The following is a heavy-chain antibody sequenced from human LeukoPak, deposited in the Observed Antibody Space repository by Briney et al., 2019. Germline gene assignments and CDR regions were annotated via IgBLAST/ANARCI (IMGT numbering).Heavy chain of an antibody. V-gene: IGHV1-2*02. CDR2: INPNSGGT. CDR3: ARARKYYCDSSGQENWFDP. CDR1: GYTFTAYY. J-gene: IGHJ5*02. Sequence: GASVKVSCKASGYTFTAYYIHWVRQAPGQGLEWMGWINPNSGGTNYAQRFQGRVTMTRDTSTTTAYMELRSLRSDDTAVYYCARARKYYCDSSGQENWFDPWGQGTLVTVSS. D-gene: IGHD3-22*01.